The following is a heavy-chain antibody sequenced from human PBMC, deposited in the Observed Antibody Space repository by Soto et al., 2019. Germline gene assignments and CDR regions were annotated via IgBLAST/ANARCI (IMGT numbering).Heavy chain of an antibody. Sequence: EVQLLESGGGLVQPGGSLRLSCAASRFTFNNYAMGWVRQAPGKGLEWVSAITDSGDDTYYIDSVKGRFTISRDNSKSTLYLQMNSLRAEDTAIYYCAKLGSSSWSPHYYFDYWGQGTLVTVSS. CDR3: AKLGSSSWSPHYYFDY. D-gene: IGHD2-2*01. V-gene: IGHV3-23*01. J-gene: IGHJ4*02. CDR1: RFTFNNYA. CDR2: ITDSGDDT.